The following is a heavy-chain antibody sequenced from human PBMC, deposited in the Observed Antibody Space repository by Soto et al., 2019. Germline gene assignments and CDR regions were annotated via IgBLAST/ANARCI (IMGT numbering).Heavy chain of an antibody. D-gene: IGHD5-12*01. CDR1: GDSVSSNSAA. CDR3: ARARGDSGYDFYYYYYYGMDV. Sequence: SQTLSLTCAISGDSVSSNSAAWNWIGQSPSRGLEWLGRTYYRSKWYNDYAVSVKSRITINPDTSKNQFSLQLNSVTPEDTAVYYCARARGDSGYDFYYYYYYGMDVWGQGTTVTVSS. CDR2: TYYRSKWYN. J-gene: IGHJ6*02. V-gene: IGHV6-1*01.